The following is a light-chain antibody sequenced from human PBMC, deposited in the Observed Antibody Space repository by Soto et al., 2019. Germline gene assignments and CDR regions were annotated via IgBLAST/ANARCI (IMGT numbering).Light chain of an antibody. CDR2: RNN. CDR3: ASWDDSLSGVV. Sequence: QSVLTQPPSASGTPGQRVPISCSGSSSSIGSNYVYWYQQLPGTAPKLLIYRNNQRPSGVPDRFSGSKSGTSASLAISGLRSEDVADYYCASWDDSLSGVVFGGGTKLTVL. V-gene: IGLV1-47*01. CDR1: SSSIGSNY. J-gene: IGLJ2*01.